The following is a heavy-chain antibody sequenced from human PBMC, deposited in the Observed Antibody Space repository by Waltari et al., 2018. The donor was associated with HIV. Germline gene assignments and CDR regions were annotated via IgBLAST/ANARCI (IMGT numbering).Heavy chain of an antibody. V-gene: IGHV3-48*01. CDR1: GFPFRGYS. J-gene: IGHJ4*02. CDR3: ARDITLTPGPDY. D-gene: IGHD4-17*01. CDR2: ISSSSTTI. Sequence: EVQLVEPGGGLAQPGGSLGLSCSASGFPFRGYSMNWVRQAPGKGLEWISYISSSSTTIYYADAVKGRFTVSRDNAKNSLYLQMSSLRAEDTAVYYCARDITLTPGPDYWGQGTLVTVSS.